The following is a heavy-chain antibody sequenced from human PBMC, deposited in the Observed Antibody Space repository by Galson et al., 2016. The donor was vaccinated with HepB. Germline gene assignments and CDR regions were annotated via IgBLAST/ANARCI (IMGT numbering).Heavy chain of an antibody. CDR1: GFTFNSYA. J-gene: IGHJ6*02. D-gene: IGHD3-10*01. V-gene: IGHV3-30-3*01. CDR2: ISYDGSNK. Sequence: SLRLSCAASGFTFNSYAMHWVRQAPGKGLEWVAVISYDGSNKYYADSVKGRFTISRDNSKNTPYLQMNNLRAEDTAVYYCARGSNYYGSGNYMDVWGRGATVTVSS. CDR3: ARGSNYYGSGNYMDV.